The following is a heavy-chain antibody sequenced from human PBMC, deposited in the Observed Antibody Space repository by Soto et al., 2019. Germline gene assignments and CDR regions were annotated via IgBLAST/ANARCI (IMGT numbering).Heavy chain of an antibody. V-gene: IGHV3-23*01. D-gene: IGHD2-15*01. CDR3: AKDSAGWFAS. CDR2: IGGSGEGT. Sequence: EVQLFESGGGKVQPGGSLRLSCAASGFSFSSYAMAWVRQAPGKGLEWVSLIGGSGEGTHYTDSVRGRFSISRDNSQNTLLLQMNCLRADDTAIYYCAKDSAGWFAS. J-gene: IGHJ5*01. CDR1: GFSFSSYA.